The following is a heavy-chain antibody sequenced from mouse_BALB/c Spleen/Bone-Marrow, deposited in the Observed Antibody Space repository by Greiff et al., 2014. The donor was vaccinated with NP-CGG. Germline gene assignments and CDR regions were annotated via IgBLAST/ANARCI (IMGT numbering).Heavy chain of an antibody. CDR3: ARSNYVGYYAMDY. V-gene: IGHV5-17*02. CDR1: GFTFSSFG. D-gene: IGHD1-1*01. Sequence: EVQVVESGGGLVQPGVSRKLSCAASGFTFSSFGIHWVRQAPEKGLEWVAYISSDSSTIYYADTVKGRFTISRDNPKNTLFLQMTSLRSEDTAMYYCARSNYVGYYAMDYWGQGTSVTVSS. CDR2: ISSDSSTI. J-gene: IGHJ4*01.